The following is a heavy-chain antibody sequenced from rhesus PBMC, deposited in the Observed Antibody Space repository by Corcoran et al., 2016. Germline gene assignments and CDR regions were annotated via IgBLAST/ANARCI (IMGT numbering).Heavy chain of an antibody. V-gene: IGHV2-152*01. Sequence: QVTLKESGPALVKPTQTLTLTCTFSGLSLTPRGMGVGWIRQPPGKALEWLALIYWDDDKRYSTSLKSRLTISKDTSKNQVVLTMTNMDPMDTATYYCARGVWGDYLSPDRIFDYWGQGVLVTVSS. CDR2: IYWDDDK. CDR3: ARGVWGDYLSPDRIFDY. D-gene: IGHD3-34*01. CDR1: GLSLTPRGMG. J-gene: IGHJ4*01.